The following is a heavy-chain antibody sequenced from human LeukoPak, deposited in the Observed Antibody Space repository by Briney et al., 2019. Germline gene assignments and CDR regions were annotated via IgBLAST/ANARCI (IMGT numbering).Heavy chain of an antibody. D-gene: IGHD1-26*01. CDR2: IYHSGDT. V-gene: IGHV4-59*01. CDR1: GGSITSYY. J-gene: IGHJ4*01. CDR3: AREDSGTSIDY. Sequence: SETLSLTCTVSGGSITSYYYTWIRQPPGKGLEWIGYIYHSGDTNYNPSLKSRVTMSLDMSKNQFSLRLTSVTAADTAVYYCAREDSGTSIDYWGQGTLVTVSS.